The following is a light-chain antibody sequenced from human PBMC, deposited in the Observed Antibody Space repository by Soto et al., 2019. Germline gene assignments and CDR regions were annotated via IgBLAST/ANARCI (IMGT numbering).Light chain of an antibody. CDR3: QHYNSYSDT. Sequence: DSQMTQSPSTLSASVGDRVTITCRASQPISSYLAWYQQKPGKIPNLLIYAASTLQRGVPPRFSGSGSGTDFTLTISSLQPDDFATYYCQHYNSYSDTFGQGTKVDIK. V-gene: IGKV1-5*01. CDR2: AAS. CDR1: QPISSY. J-gene: IGKJ1*01.